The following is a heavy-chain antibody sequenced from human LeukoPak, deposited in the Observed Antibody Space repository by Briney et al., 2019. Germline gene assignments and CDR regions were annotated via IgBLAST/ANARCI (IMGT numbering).Heavy chain of an antibody. CDR1: GFTFSSYG. V-gene: IGHV3-30*02. Sequence: PGGSLRLSCAASGFTFSSYGMHWVRQAPGKGLEWVAFIRYDGSNKYYADSVKGRFTISRDNSKNTLYLQMNSLRAEDTAVYYCAKGSRTVTTTTEFDYWGHGTLVTVSS. J-gene: IGHJ4*01. CDR3: AKGSRTVTTTTEFDY. D-gene: IGHD4-17*01. CDR2: IRYDGSNK.